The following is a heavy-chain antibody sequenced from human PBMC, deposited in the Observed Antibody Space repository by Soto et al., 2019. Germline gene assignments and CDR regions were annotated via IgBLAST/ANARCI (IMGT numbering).Heavy chain of an antibody. J-gene: IGHJ4*02. CDR3: ARDKEYSYGFDY. CDR1: GFTFSSYG. CDR2: IWYDGSNK. Sequence: GGSLRLSCAASGFTFSSYGMHWVRQAPGKGLEWVAVIWYDGSNKYYADSVKGRFTISGDNSKNTLYLQMNSLRAEDTAVYYCARDKEYSYGFDYWGQGTLVTVSS. V-gene: IGHV3-33*01. D-gene: IGHD5-18*01.